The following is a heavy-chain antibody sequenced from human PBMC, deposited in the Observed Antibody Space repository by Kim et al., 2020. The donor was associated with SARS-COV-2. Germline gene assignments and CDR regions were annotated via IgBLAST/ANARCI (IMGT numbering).Heavy chain of an antibody. J-gene: IGHJ4*02. V-gene: IGHV4-39*01. CDR3: ARIRESRTDASGYFGY. D-gene: IGHD3-22*01. Sequence: SETLSLTCTVSGGSISSSSYYWGWIRQPPGKGLEWIGSIYYSGSTYYNPSLKSRVTISVDTSKNQFSLKLSSVTAADTAVYYCARIRESRTDASGYFGYWGQGTLVTVSS. CDR2: IYYSGST. CDR1: GGSISSSSYY.